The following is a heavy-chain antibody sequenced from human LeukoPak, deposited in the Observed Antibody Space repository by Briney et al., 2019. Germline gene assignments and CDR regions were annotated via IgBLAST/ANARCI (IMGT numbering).Heavy chain of an antibody. V-gene: IGHV3-20*04. Sequence: GGSLRLSCAASGFTFDDYGMSWVRQAPGKGLEWVSGINWSGGGTGYADSVKGRFTISRDSAKNSLYLQMNTPRAEDTALYYCARGASYYYDSSGYYNWGQGTLVTVSS. D-gene: IGHD3-22*01. CDR2: INWSGGGT. CDR1: GFTFDDYG. CDR3: ARGASYYYDSSGYYN. J-gene: IGHJ4*02.